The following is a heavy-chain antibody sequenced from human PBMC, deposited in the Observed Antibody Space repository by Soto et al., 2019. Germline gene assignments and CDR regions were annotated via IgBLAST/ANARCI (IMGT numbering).Heavy chain of an antibody. CDR2: IYYSGST. CDR1: GGSISSYD. J-gene: IGHJ6*02. V-gene: IGHV4-59*01. CDR3: ARLYSSGWPRKNGMDV. Sequence: AETLSLTCTVSGGSISSYDWSWIRQAPGKGLEWIGYIYYSGSTNYNASLESRVTISVGTSKNQSSLQLSSVTAADTAVYYCARLYSSGWPRKNGMDVWGQGTTVTVSS. D-gene: IGHD6-19*01.